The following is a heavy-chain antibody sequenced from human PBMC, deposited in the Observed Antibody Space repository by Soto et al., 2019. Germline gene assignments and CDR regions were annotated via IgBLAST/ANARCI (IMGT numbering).Heavy chain of an antibody. CDR2: ISNDGSNK. CDR1: GFTFNNYG. Sequence: PGGSLRLSCAASGFTFNNYGMNWVRQAPGKGLEWVAIISNDGSNKYYIESVRGRFTISRDNSKNMLFLQMNSLSVEGTAVYFCTKDGRFDSDGSLYYYYYGMDVWGQGTTVTVSS. D-gene: IGHD2-15*01. J-gene: IGHJ6*02. CDR3: TKDGRFDSDGSLYYYYYGMDV. V-gene: IGHV3-30*18.